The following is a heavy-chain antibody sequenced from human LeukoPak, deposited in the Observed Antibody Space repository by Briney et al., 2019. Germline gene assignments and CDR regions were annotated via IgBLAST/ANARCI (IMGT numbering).Heavy chain of an antibody. D-gene: IGHD6-13*01. J-gene: IGHJ6*02. CDR3: ARDPGAAAGLYYYYYGMDV. CDR1: GYTFTRYN. CDR2: INPSSGST. V-gene: IGHV1-46*01. Sequence: ASVEVSCKASGYTFTRYNMHWVRQAPGQRLEWMGIINPSSGSTSYAQKFQGRVTMTRETSTSTVYMELSSMRSEDTAVYYCARDPGAAAGLYYYYYGMDVWGQGTTVTVSS.